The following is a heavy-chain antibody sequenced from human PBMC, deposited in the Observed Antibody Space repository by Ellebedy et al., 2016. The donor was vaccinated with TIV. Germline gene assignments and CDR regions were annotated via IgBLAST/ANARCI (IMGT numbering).Heavy chain of an antibody. J-gene: IGHJ4*02. CDR1: GGSISSSSYY. D-gene: IGHD5-12*01. Sequence: SETLSLTXTVSGGSISSSSYYWGWIRQPPGKGLECIGSIYYSGSTYYNPSLKSRVTISVDTSKNQFSLKLSPVTAADTAVYYCAGYSGYDYPNYYFDYWGQGTLVTVSS. CDR3: AGYSGYDYPNYYFDY. V-gene: IGHV4-39*01. CDR2: IYYSGST.